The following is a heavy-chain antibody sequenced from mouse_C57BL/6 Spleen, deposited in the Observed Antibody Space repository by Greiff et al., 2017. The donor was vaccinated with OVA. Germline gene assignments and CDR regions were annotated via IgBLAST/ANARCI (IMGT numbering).Heavy chain of an antibody. Sequence: VQLQQPGAELVKPGASVKVSCKASGYTFTSYWMHWVKQRPGQGLEWIGRIHPSDSDTNYNQKFKGKATLTVDKSSSTAYIQLSSLTSEDSAVYYCAELTGTYYFDYWGQGTTLTVSS. J-gene: IGHJ2*01. CDR3: AELTGTYYFDY. D-gene: IGHD4-1*01. V-gene: IGHV1-74*01. CDR1: GYTFTSYW. CDR2: IHPSDSDT.